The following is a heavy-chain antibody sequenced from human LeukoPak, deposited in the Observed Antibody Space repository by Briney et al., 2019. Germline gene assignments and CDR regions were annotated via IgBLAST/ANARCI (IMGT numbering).Heavy chain of an antibody. V-gene: IGHV4-39*01. D-gene: IGHD5-24*01. CDR3: ASGEMVNGKFDY. J-gene: IGHJ4*02. Sequence: SETLSLTCTVSGGSISSSSYYWGWIRQPPGKGLEWIGSIYYSGSTYYNPSLKSRVTISADTSKNQFSLKLSSATAADTAVYYCASGEMVNGKFDYWGQGTLVTVSS. CDR1: GGSISSSSYY. CDR2: IYYSGST.